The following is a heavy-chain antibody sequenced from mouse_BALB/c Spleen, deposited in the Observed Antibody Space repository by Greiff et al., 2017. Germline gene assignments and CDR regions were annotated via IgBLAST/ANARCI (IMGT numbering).Heavy chain of an antibody. CDR3: ARHGAYSMDY. V-gene: IGHV5-6-2*01. J-gene: IGHJ4*01. D-gene: IGHD2-10*01. CDR1: GFTFSSYY. Sequence: EVQLLESGAGLVKLGASLKLSCTASGFTFSSYYMSWVRQTPEKRLELVAGINSNGGSTYYPDTVKGRFTIAGDNAKNTLYLQMSSLTSEDTALYYCARHGAYSMDYWGQGTSVTVSS. CDR2: INSNGGST.